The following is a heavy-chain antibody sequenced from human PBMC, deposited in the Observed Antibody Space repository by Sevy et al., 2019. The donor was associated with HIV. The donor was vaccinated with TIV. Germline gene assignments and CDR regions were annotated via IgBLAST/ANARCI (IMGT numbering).Heavy chain of an antibody. CDR2: FDPEDGET. V-gene: IGHV1-24*01. J-gene: IGHJ4*02. CDR3: ATGPSYYDSSGYYY. Sequence: ASVKVSCKVSGYTLTELSMHWVRQAPGKGLEWMGGFDPEDGETIYAQKFQGRVTMTEDTSTDTAYMELSSLRSEDTAVYYYATGPSYYDSSGYYYWGQGTLVTVSS. CDR1: GYTLTELS. D-gene: IGHD3-22*01.